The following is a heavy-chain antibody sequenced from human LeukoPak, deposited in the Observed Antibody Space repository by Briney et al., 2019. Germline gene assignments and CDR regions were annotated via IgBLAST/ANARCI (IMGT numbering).Heavy chain of an antibody. D-gene: IGHD2-2*01. CDR2: MNPNSGNT. J-gene: IGHJ6*02. CDR3: ARGLPPGSYYYYGMDV. Sequence: ASVKVSCKASGYTFTSYDINWVRQAPGXXXEWMGWMNPNSGNTGYAQKFQGRVTMTSNTSISTAYMELSSLRSEDTAVYYCARGLPPGSYYYYGMDVWGQGTTVTVSS. CDR1: GYTFTSYD. V-gene: IGHV1-8*01.